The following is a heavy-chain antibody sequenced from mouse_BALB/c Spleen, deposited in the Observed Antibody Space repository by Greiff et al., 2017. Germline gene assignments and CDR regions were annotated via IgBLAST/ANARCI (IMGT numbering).Heavy chain of an antibody. CDR2: ISNGGGST. J-gene: IGHJ4*01. CDR1: GFTFSSYT. Sequence: EVKLVESGGGLVQPGGSLKLSCAASGFTFSSYTMSWVRQTPEKRLEWVAYISNGGGSTYYPDTVKGRFTISRDNAKNTLYLQMSSLKSEDTAMYYCARRYGNYAMDYWGQGTSVTVSS. CDR3: ARRYGNYAMDY. D-gene: IGHD2-10*02. V-gene: IGHV5-12-2*01.